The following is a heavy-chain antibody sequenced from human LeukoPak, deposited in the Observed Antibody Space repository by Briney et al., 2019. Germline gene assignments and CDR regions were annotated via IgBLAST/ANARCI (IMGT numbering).Heavy chain of an antibody. V-gene: IGHV4-34*01. CDR1: GGSFSGYY. CDR2: INHSGST. Sequence: SETLSLTCAVYGGSFSGYYWSWIRQPPGKGLEWIGEINHSGSTNYNPSLKSRVTISVDTSKNQFSLKLSSVTAADTAVYYCARSARGYSGYGNYYYYYMDVWGKGTTVTISS. D-gene: IGHD5-12*01. J-gene: IGHJ6*03. CDR3: ARSARGYSGYGNYYYYYMDV.